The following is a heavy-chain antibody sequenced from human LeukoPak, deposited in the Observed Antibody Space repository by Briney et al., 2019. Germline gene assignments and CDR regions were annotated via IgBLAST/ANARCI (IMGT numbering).Heavy chain of an antibody. CDR3: ARESWWAERAFDI. CDR2: ISSNSSYI. J-gene: IGHJ3*02. Sequence: PGGSLRLSCAASGFTFSSYSMNWVRQAPGKGLEWVSSISSNSSYIYYADSVKGRFTISRDNAKNSLYLQMNSLRAEDTAVYYCARESWWAERAFDIWGQGTMVTVSS. CDR1: GFTFSSYS. D-gene: IGHD2-15*01. V-gene: IGHV3-21*01.